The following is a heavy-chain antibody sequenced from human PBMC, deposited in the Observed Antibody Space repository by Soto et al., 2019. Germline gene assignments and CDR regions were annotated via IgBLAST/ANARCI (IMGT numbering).Heavy chain of an antibody. J-gene: IGHJ3*01. CDR2: ISIGSGSI. V-gene: IGHV3-48*02. CDR1: GFTFSNYA. CDR3: VRDHRWAFDF. D-gene: IGHD2-15*01. Sequence: PGGSLRLSCAASGFTFSNYAMNWVRQAPGKGLERVSYISIGSGSIFYADSVKGRFTISRDDAKNSLFLQMNTLRDEDTAVYYCVRDHRWAFDFWGQGTMVTVSS.